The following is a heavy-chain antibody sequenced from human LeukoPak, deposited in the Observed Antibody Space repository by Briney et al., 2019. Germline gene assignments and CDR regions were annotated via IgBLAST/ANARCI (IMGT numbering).Heavy chain of an antibody. CDR3: AGGIEDTDTVAIHY. CDR1: GFSSSRSR. V-gene: IGHV3-74*03. D-gene: IGHD3-16*01. J-gene: IGHJ4*02. Sequence: GGSLRDSRAAPGFSSSRSRMYVVRQAPGKGLVWVSRLSGDGSTTTYADSVKGRFTISTDNVKITLLLQVHNPRVGDTGVYYCAGGIEDTDTVAIHYWGQGTLVTVSS. CDR2: LSGDGSTT.